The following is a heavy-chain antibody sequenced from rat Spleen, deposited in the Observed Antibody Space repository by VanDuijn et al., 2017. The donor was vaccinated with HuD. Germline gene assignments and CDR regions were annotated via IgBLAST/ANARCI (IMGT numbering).Heavy chain of an antibody. Sequence: EVQLVESGGGLVQPGRSMKLSCAASGFTFSNYYMAWVRQAPTKGLEWVASISTGGGNTYYRDSVKGRFTISRDNAKSTLSLQMDSLRSEDTATYYCARHPDNGSYYYYWYFDFWGPGTMVTVSA. CDR2: ISTGGGNT. CDR1: GFTFSNYY. D-gene: IGHD1-12*02. CDR3: ARHPDNGSYYYYWYFDF. V-gene: IGHV5-25*01. J-gene: IGHJ1*01.